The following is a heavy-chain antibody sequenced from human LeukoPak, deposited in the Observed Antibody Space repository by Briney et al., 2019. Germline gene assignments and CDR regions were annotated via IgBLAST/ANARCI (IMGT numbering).Heavy chain of an antibody. D-gene: IGHD4-23*01. J-gene: IGHJ4*02. V-gene: IGHV4-59*08. CDR1: GGSISSYY. CDR2: IYYSGST. Sequence: PSETLSLTCSVYGGSISSYYWSWVRQPPGKEVEWIGYIYYSGSTKYNPTLKRRITISVDKSKHQCLLKLNSAAAAGTAAYYCGRHGPYYGGNFDYWGQGTLVTVSS. CDR3: GRHGPYYGGNFDY.